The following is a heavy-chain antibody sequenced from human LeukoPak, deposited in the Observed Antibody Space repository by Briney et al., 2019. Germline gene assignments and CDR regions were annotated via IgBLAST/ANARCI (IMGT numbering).Heavy chain of an antibody. Sequence: GASVKVSCKVSGYTLTELSMHWVRQAPGQGLEWMGGIIPIFGTANYAQKFQGRVTITADESTSTAYMELSSLRSEDTAVYYCARRVINAFDIWGQGTMVTVSS. V-gene: IGHV1-69*13. CDR1: GYTLTELS. J-gene: IGHJ3*02. D-gene: IGHD3-22*01. CDR2: IIPIFGTA. CDR3: ARRVINAFDI.